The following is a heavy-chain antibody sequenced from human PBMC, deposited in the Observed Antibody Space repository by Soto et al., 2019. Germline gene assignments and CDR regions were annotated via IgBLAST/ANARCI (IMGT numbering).Heavy chain of an antibody. CDR2: IIPIFGTA. CDR3: ARVYCSSTSCSIRGYYYYYGMDV. CDR1: GGTFSSYA. J-gene: IGHJ6*02. V-gene: IGHV1-69*13. D-gene: IGHD2-2*01. Sequence: SVKVSCKASGGTFSSYAISWVRQAPGQGLEWMGGIIPIFGTANYAQKFQGRVTITADESTSTAYMELSSLRSEDTAVYYCARVYCSSTSCSIRGYYYYYGMDVWGQGTTVTVSS.